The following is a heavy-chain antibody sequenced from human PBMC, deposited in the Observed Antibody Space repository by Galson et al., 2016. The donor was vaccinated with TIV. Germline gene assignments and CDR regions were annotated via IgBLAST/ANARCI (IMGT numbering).Heavy chain of an antibody. D-gene: IGHD1-1*01. J-gene: IGHJ6*02. CDR2: ISSSVNYI. Sequence: SLRLSCAASDFTFSSYTMPWVRRAPGKGLECVSSISSSVNYIYYADSVKGRFTISRDNAKNSLYLQMNSLRAEDTAVYYCARAADDHYFGLDVWGQGTTVTVS. CDR1: DFTFSSYT. CDR3: ARAADDHYFGLDV. V-gene: IGHV3-21*01.